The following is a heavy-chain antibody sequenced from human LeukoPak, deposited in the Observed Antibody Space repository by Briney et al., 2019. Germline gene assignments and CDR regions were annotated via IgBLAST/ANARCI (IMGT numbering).Heavy chain of an antibody. J-gene: IGHJ4*02. CDR3: ARWIQSAVQL. CDR1: GGSISSSSYY. D-gene: IGHD5-18*01. V-gene: IGHV4-39*01. Sequence: SQTLSLTCTVSGGSISSSSYYWGWIRQPPGRGLEWIGSIYYSGSTYYNPSLKSRVTISVDTSKNQFSLKLSSVTAADTAVYYCARWIQSAVQLWGQGTLVTVSS. CDR2: IYYSGST.